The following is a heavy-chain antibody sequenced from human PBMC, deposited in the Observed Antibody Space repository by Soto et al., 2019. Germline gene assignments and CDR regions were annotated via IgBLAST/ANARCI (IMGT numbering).Heavy chain of an antibody. J-gene: IGHJ4*02. V-gene: IGHV4-59*03. CDR1: GGSFSPYY. Sequence: SETLSLTCTVSGGSFSPYYWSWIRQPPGQGLEWIGYVYYSGSTNYNPSLRSRVTISLDASKNQFSLRLNSVTAADTAVYYCATLGEMATQSRYYFANCGRGALVTVSS. CDR2: VYYSGST. CDR3: ATLGEMATQSRYYFAN. D-gene: IGHD5-12*01.